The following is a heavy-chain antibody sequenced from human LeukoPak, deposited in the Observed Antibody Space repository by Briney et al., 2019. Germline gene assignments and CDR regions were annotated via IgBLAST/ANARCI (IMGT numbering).Heavy chain of an antibody. CDR1: GFSFSQYY. CDR3: AFLVREPLH. Sequence: GGSLRLSCAVSGFSFSQYYMGWVRQAPGKGLEWVAIIESNGSDRKYVGSVKGRFTISRDNAKNSLYLQMSSLTAEDTAIYYCAFLVREPLHWGRGTLVTVSS. J-gene: IGHJ1*01. V-gene: IGHV3-7*01. CDR2: IESNGSDR. D-gene: IGHD3-10*01.